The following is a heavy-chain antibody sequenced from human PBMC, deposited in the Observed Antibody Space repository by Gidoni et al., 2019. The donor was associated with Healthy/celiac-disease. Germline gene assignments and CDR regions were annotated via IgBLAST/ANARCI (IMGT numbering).Heavy chain of an antibody. CDR1: GYSISSGYY. V-gene: IGHV4-38-2*02. CDR3: ARVPTVTTLTPLSWFDP. D-gene: IGHD4-17*01. CDR2: IYHSGST. J-gene: IGHJ5*02. Sequence: QVQLQESGPGLVKPSETLSLTCTVSGYSISSGYYWGWIRQPPGKGLEWIGSIYHSGSTYYNPSLKSRVTISVDTSKNQFSLKLSSVTAADTAVYYCARVPTVTTLTPLSWFDPWGQGTLVTVSS.